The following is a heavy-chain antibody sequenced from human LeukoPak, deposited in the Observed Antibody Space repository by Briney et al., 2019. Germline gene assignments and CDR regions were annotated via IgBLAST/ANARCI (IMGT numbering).Heavy chain of an antibody. CDR1: GCTFSSYA. CDR3: ARDQHSLPAPSGYIDPWFDP. J-gene: IGHJ5*02. V-gene: IGHV1-69*05. CDR2: IIPIFGTA. Sequence: SVKVSCKASGCTFSSYAISWVRQAPGQGLEWMGGIIPIFGTANYAQKFQGRVTITTDESTSTAYMELSSLRSEDTAVYYCARDQHSLPAPSGYIDPWFDPWGQGTLVTVSS. D-gene: IGHD3-22*01.